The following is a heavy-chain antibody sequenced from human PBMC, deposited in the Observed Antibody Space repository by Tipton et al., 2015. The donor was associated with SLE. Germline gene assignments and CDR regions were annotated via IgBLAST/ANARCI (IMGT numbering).Heavy chain of an antibody. CDR3: AREGDSSANFYFHGVNV. J-gene: IGHJ6*02. V-gene: IGHV4-31*03. Sequence: TLSLTCTVSGDFISNVGYYWTWIRQFPGKGLEYIGSMYYNGRTDYYNPSLESRVSISLDTSKNQFSLKMSSVTAADTAIYYCAREGDSSANFYFHGVNVWRQVTTVTVSS. CDR2: MYYNGRTD. D-gene: IGHD2-21*01. CDR1: GDFISNVGYY.